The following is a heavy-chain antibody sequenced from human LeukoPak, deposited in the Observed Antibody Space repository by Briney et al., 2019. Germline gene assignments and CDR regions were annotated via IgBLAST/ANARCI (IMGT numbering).Heavy chain of an antibody. D-gene: IGHD5-18*01. CDR2: IIPIFGTA. CDR3: ARDRDTAMVTGYYYYGMDV. V-gene: IGHV1-69*13. CDR1: GGTFSSYA. J-gene: IGHJ6*02. Sequence: SVKVSCKASGGTFSSYAISWVRQAPGQGLEWMGGIIPIFGTANYAQKFQGRVTITADESTSTAYMELSSLRSEDTAVYYCARDRDTAMVTGYYYYGMDVWGQGTTVTVSS.